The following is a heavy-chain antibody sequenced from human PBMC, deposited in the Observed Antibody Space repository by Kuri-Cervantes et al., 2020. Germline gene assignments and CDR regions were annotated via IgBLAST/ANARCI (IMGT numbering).Heavy chain of an antibody. J-gene: IGHJ6*03. D-gene: IGHD2-8*01. V-gene: IGHV1-2*02. CDR3: ARGLMNIGPPVYMDV. Sequence: ASVKVSCKASGGTFSSYAISWVRQAPGQGLEWMGGIIPNSGGTNYAQKFQGRVTMTRDTSISTAYMELSRLRSDDTAVYYCARGLMNIGPPVYMDVWGKGSTVTVSS. CDR2: IIPNSGGT. CDR1: GGTFSSYA.